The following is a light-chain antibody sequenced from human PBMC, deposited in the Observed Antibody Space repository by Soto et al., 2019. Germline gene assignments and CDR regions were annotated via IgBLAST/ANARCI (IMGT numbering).Light chain of an antibody. CDR1: QHIRAV. V-gene: IGKV1-33*01. Sequence: SQRTSYPSALSSSVGDRVTITCQARQHIRAVCNWYHQQPVKAPKLLIYDASKWQTGVPSKFSGRGSCKDFTFTIISRQPDDNGTYYCRQFYDSSLTFGQGTNVDIK. CDR2: DAS. CDR3: RQFYDSSLT. J-gene: IGKJ1*01.